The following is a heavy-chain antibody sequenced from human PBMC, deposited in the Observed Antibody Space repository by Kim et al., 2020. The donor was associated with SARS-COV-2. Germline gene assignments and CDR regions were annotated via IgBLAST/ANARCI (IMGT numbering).Heavy chain of an antibody. J-gene: IGHJ4*02. V-gene: IGHV3-33*01. CDR3: ALKGLAAAGTGLDDY. Sequence: GGSLRLSCAASGFTFSSYGMHWVRQAPGKGLEWVAVIWYDGSNKYYADSVKGRFTISRDNSKNTLYLQMNSLRAEDTAVYYCALKGLAAAGTGLDDYWGQGTLVTVSS. D-gene: IGHD6-13*01. CDR1: GFTFSSYG. CDR2: IWYDGSNK.